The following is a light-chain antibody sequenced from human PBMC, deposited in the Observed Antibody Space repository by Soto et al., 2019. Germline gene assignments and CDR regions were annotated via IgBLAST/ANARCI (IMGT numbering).Light chain of an antibody. CDR3: CSYAGSSTPLI. V-gene: IGLV2-23*02. CDR2: EVS. Sequence: QSALTQPASVSGSTRQSITVSCTGTSSDVGSYHRVSWYQQHPGKAPKLMIYEVSKRPSGLSNRFSGSKSGNTASLTISGLQAEDEADYYCCSYAGSSTPLIFGTGTKVTVL. CDR1: SSDVGSYHR. J-gene: IGLJ1*01.